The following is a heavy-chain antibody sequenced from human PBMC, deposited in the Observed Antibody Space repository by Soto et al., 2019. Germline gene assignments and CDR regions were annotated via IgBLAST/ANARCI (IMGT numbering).Heavy chain of an antibody. D-gene: IGHD1-7*01. J-gene: IGHJ4*02. CDR1: GFTFSSYG. Sequence: EVQLLESGGGLVQPGGSLRLSCAASGFTFSSYGMTWVRQAPGKGLEWVSFSSATGAGTYYADSGKGRFTISSDNSKNTLYLQMTSLRADDTAVYYCAKDRRAGGNYGLYSDFWGQGALVIVSS. CDR2: SSATGAGT. CDR3: AKDRRAGGNYGLYSDF. V-gene: IGHV3-23*01.